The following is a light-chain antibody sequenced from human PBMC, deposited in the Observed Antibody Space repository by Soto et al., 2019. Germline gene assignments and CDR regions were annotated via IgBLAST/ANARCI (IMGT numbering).Light chain of an antibody. CDR3: GSWDSSLNAGV. CDR2: DNS. CDR1: STNIGSNF. J-gene: IGLJ1*01. Sequence: SVVTQPPSLSAAPGRRVTISCSGSSTNIGSNFVSWYQQLPVTAPKLLIYDNSERPSGIPDRFSGSESGTSATLGITGLQTGDEADYYCGSWDSSLNAGVFGTGTKVTVL. V-gene: IGLV1-51*01.